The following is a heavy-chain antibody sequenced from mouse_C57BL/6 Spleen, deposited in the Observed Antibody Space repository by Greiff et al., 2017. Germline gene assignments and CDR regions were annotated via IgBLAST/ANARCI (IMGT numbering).Heavy chain of an antibody. CDR1: GFTFSSYA. J-gene: IGHJ1*03. CDR3: AREGDGSSYPDYWYFDV. D-gene: IGHD1-1*01. V-gene: IGHV5-4*01. CDR2: ISDGGSYT. Sequence: EVMLVESGGGLVKPGGSLKLSCAASGFTFSSYAMSWVRQTPEKRLEWVATISDGGSYTYYPDNVKGRFTISRDNAKNNLYLQMSHLKSEDTAMYYCAREGDGSSYPDYWYFDVWGTGTTVTVSS.